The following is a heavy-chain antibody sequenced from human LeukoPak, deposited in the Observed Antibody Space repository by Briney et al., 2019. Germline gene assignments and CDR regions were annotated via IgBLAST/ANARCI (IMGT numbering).Heavy chain of an antibody. CDR1: GGSISSYY. CDR2: IYTSGST. Sequence: SETLSLTCTVSGGSISSYYWSWIRQPAGKGLEWIGRIYTSGSTNYNPSLKSRVTMSVDPSKNQFSLKLSSVTAADTAVYYCARDAPAAGGGDDYYYYYMDVWGKGTTVTVSS. V-gene: IGHV4-4*07. CDR3: ARDAPAAGGGDDYYYYYMDV. J-gene: IGHJ6*03. D-gene: IGHD6-13*01.